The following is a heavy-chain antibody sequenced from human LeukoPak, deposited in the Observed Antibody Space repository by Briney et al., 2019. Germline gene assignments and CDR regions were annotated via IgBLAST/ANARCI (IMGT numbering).Heavy chain of an antibody. CDR3: ARAPGLGGSIRILEGWFDP. Sequence: ASVKVSCKASGYTFTSYGISWVRQAPGQGLEWMGWISAYNGNTNYAQKLQGRVTMTTDTSTSTAYMELRSLRSDDTAVYYCARAPGLGGSIRILEGWFDPWGQGTLGTVSS. CDR2: ISAYNGNT. J-gene: IGHJ5*02. D-gene: IGHD2-15*01. V-gene: IGHV1-18*01. CDR1: GYTFTSYG.